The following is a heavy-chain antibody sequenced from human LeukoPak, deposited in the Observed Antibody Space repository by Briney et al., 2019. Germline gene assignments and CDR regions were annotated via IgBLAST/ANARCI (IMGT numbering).Heavy chain of an antibody. D-gene: IGHD3-16*01. J-gene: IGHJ4*02. Sequence: GGSLRLSCAASGFTFSSYGMNWVRQAPGKGLEWLAVTWYDGSNKYYADSVKGRFTISRDDFKNTMFLQMNSLRVEDTAVYYCAKSTYGSLGEIDYWGQGTLVTVSS. CDR1: GFTFSSYG. CDR2: TWYDGSNK. CDR3: AKSTYGSLGEIDY. V-gene: IGHV3-33*06.